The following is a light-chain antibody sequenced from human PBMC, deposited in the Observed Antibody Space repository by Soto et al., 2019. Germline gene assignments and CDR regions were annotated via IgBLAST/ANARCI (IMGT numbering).Light chain of an antibody. Sequence: EIVLTQSPATLSLSPGERATLSCRASQSVSSYLAWYQQKPGQAPRLLIYDASNRATGIPARFSGSGSGTDVTLALSSRYREDVAVYHCQQRSNWAGFTFGGGTKVAIK. V-gene: IGKV3-11*01. CDR2: DAS. CDR3: QQRSNWAGFT. J-gene: IGKJ4*01. CDR1: QSVSSY.